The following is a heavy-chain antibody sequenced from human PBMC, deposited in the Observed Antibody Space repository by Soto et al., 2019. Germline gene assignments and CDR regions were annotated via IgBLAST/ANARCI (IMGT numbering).Heavy chain of an antibody. J-gene: IGHJ4*02. CDR2: INPSGGST. Sequence: ASVKVSCKASGYTFTSYYMHWVRQAPGQGLEWTGIINPSGGSTSYAQKFQGRVTMTRDTSTSTVYMELSSLRSEDTAVYYCARDRYYDSSGYYQDSGFQDYWGQGTLVTVSS. V-gene: IGHV1-46*01. CDR1: GYTFTSYY. D-gene: IGHD3-22*01. CDR3: ARDRYYDSSGYYQDSGFQDY.